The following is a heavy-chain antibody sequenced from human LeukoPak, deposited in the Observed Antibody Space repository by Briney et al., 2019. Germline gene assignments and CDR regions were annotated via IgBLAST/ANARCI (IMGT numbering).Heavy chain of an antibody. CDR2: IYYSGST. CDR3: ARHWGQSDYSGRTVNMQFDP. Sequence: PSETLSLTCTVSGGSVSSGSYYWGWIRQPPGKGLEWIGSIYYSGSTYYNPSLKSRVTISVDTSKNQFSLKLSSVTAADTAVYYCARHWGQSDYSGRTVNMQFDPWGQGTLVTVSS. CDR1: GGSVSSGSYY. D-gene: IGHD4-11*01. V-gene: IGHV4-39*01. J-gene: IGHJ5*02.